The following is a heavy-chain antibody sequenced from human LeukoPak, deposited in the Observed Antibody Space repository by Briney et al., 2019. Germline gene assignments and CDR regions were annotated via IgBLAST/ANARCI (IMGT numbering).Heavy chain of an antibody. Sequence: GGSLRLSCAASGFTFSDYYLSWIRQAPGKGLVWVSRINSDGSSTSYADSVKGRFTISRDNAKNTLYLQMNSLRAEDTAVYYCARGLGTQGAFDIWGQGTMVTVSS. D-gene: IGHD7-27*01. CDR2: INSDGSST. J-gene: IGHJ3*02. CDR1: GFTFSDYY. CDR3: ARGLGTQGAFDI. V-gene: IGHV3-74*01.